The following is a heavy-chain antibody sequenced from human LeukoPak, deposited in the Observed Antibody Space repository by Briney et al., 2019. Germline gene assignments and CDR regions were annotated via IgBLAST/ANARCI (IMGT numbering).Heavy chain of an antibody. CDR2: ISAYNGNT. D-gene: IGHD5-12*01. Sequence: ASVKVSCKASGGTFSSYAISWVRQAPGQGLEWMGWISAYNGNTNYAQKLQGRVTMTTDTSTSTAYMELRSLRSDDTAVYYCARVGYSGYDPSSCFDYWGQGTLVTVSS. CDR3: ARVGYSGYDPSSCFDY. V-gene: IGHV1-18*01. J-gene: IGHJ4*02. CDR1: GGTFSSYA.